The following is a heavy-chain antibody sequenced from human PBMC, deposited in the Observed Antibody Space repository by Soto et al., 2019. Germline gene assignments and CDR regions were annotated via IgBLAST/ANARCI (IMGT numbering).Heavy chain of an antibody. Sequence: SETLSLTCAVYGGSFANYYWNWIRQPPGKGLEWIGEINYSGSTDYNPSLESRVTISVDTSKKQFSLNLSSVTAADTAIYYCARVGRYTSGWYLDYLDYWGQGTVVTVSS. D-gene: IGHD6-19*01. CDR1: GGSFANYY. J-gene: IGHJ4*02. V-gene: IGHV4-34*01. CDR2: INYSGST. CDR3: ARVGRYTSGWYLDYLDY.